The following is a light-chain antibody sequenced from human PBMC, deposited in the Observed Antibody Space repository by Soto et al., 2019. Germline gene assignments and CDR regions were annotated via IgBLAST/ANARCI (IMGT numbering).Light chain of an antibody. CDR3: SSYTDTNTHV. CDR1: TSDVGGYNF. CDR2: EVS. Sequence: QSALTQPASVSGSPGQSITVSCTGTTSDVGGYNFVSWYQQHPDKAPKLIIHEVSNRPSGVSNRFTGSKSGNTASLTNSGLQPEDEADYYCSSYTDTNTHVFGTGTKVTVL. J-gene: IGLJ1*01. V-gene: IGLV2-14*01.